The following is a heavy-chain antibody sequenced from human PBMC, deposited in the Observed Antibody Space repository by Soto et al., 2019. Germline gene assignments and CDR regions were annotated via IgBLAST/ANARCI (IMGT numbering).Heavy chain of an antibody. D-gene: IGHD4-17*01. CDR3: ARTTFMTTGGGADY. CDR2: IYYSGST. Sequence: QVQLQESGPGLVKPSQTLSLTCTVSGGSISSGDYYWSWIRQPPGKGLEWIGYIYYSGSTYYNPSLKSRVTIAVDTSKNQFSLKLSSVTAADAAVYYCARTTFMTTGGGADYWGQGTLVTVSS. J-gene: IGHJ4*02. CDR1: GGSISSGDYY. V-gene: IGHV4-30-4*01.